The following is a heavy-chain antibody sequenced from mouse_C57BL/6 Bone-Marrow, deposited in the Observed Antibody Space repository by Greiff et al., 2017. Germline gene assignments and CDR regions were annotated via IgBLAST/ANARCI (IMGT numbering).Heavy chain of an antibody. D-gene: IGHD1-1*01. J-gene: IGHJ2*01. V-gene: IGHV1-39*01. CDR3: ASLYYCGSSFYFDY. Sequence: EVQLQQPGPELVKPGASVKISCKASGYSFTDYNMHWVKQSHGQSLEWIGVINPNYGTTNYNQKFKGKATLTVDQSSSTAYMQLNSLTSEDSAVYYCASLYYCGSSFYFDYWGQGTTLTVSS. CDR2: INPNYGTT. CDR1: GYSFTDYN.